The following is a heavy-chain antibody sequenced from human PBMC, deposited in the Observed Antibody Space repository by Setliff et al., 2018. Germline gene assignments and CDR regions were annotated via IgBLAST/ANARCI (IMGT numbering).Heavy chain of an antibody. V-gene: IGHV3-33*01. J-gene: IGHJ4*02. D-gene: IGHD2-15*01. Sequence: GGSLRLSCAASGFTFSSYGFHWVRQAPGKGLEWVAVIWYDGSNSYYADSVKGRFTISRDNSRNMLYMQMNSLRADGTAVYYCARGTQAYTSWTDSALGYWGKGTLVTVSS. CDR3: ARGTQAYTSWTDSALGY. CDR2: IWYDGSNS. CDR1: GFTFSSYG.